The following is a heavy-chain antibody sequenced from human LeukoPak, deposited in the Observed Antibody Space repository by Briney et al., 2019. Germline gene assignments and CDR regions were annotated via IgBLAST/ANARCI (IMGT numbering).Heavy chain of an antibody. J-gene: IGHJ4*02. V-gene: IGHV3-30*02. CDR2: IRYDGSIK. CDR1: GFTFSRNG. D-gene: IGHD1-26*01. CDR3: AKDRWDLPFDY. Sequence: GGSLRLSCAASGFTFSRNGMHWVRQAPGKGLVWVALIRYDGSIKYYEDSVKGRFTISRDNSQNTLYLQMNCLIAEDTAVYYCAKDRWDLPFDYWGQGTLVTVSS.